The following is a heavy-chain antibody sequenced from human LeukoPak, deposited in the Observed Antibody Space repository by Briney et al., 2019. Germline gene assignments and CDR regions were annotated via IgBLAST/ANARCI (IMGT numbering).Heavy chain of an antibody. CDR1: GDSVSSNSAA. Sequence: SQTLSLTCAISGDSVSSNSAAWNWIRQSPSRGLKWLGRTYYRSKWYNDYAVSVKSRITINPDTSKNQFSLQLNSVTPEDTAVYYCARDAGYSSSWYDASFDYWGQGTLVTVSS. D-gene: IGHD6-13*01. J-gene: IGHJ4*02. V-gene: IGHV6-1*01. CDR2: TYYRSKWYN. CDR3: ARDAGYSSSWYDASFDY.